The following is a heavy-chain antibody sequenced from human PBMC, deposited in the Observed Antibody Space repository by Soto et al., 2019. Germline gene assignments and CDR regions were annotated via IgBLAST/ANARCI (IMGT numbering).Heavy chain of an antibody. CDR3: ARDLVSLAGWFDP. Sequence: QVQLVQSGAEVKKPGSSVKVSCKASGGTFSSYAISWVRQAPGQGLEWMGGIIPIFGTANHAQKFQGRVTITADESTSTDYMELSSMRSEDTAVYYCARDLVSLAGWFDPWGQGTLVTVSS. CDR1: GGTFSSYA. CDR2: IIPIFGTA. V-gene: IGHV1-69*01. J-gene: IGHJ5*02.